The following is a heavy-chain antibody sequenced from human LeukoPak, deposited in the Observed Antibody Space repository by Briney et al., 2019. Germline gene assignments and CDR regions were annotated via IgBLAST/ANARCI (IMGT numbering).Heavy chain of an antibody. V-gene: IGHV3-23*01. J-gene: IGHJ4*02. Sequence: GGSLRLSCAASGFTFSSYAMSWVRQAPGKGLEWVSAISGSGGSTYYADSVKGRFTISRDNSKNTLYLQMNSLRAEDTAVYYCAKDGGVWGSYLSQNYFDYWGQGPLVPVSS. CDR2: ISGSGGST. D-gene: IGHD3-16*02. CDR1: GFTFSSYA. CDR3: AKDGGVWGSYLSQNYFDY.